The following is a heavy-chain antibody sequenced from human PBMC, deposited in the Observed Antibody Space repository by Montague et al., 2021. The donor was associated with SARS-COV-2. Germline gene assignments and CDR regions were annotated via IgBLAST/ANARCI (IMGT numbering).Heavy chain of an antibody. V-gene: IGHV4-61*01. D-gene: IGHD7-27*01. Sequence: SETLSLTRTVSGGSVSSGSYYWSWIRQPPGKGLEWIGYIYYRGSTNYNPSLKSRVTISVDTSKNQFSLKLSSVTAADTAVYYCASVNTAGAYWGQGTLVTVSS. CDR3: ASVNTAGAY. CDR2: IYYRGST. J-gene: IGHJ4*02. CDR1: GGSVSSGSYY.